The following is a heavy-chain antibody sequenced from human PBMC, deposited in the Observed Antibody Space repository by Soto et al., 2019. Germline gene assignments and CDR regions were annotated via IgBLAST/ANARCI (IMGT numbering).Heavy chain of an antibody. CDR3: TTDRGMLLWFGELLRQLDAFDI. CDR2: IKSKTDGGTT. V-gene: IGHV3-15*01. D-gene: IGHD3-10*01. CDR1: GFTFSNAW. Sequence: PGGSLRLSCAASGFTFSNAWMSWVRQAPGKGLEWVGRIKSKTDGGTTDYAAPVKGRFTISRDDSKNTLYLQMNSLKTVDTAVYYCTTDRGMLLWFGELLRQLDAFDIWGQGTMVTVSS. J-gene: IGHJ3*02.